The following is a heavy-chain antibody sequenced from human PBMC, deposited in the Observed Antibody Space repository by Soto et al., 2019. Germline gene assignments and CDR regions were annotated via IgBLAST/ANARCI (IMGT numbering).Heavy chain of an antibody. Sequence: QVQLVQSGAEVKKPGASVKVSCKASGYTFTGYYMHWVRQAPGQGLEWMGWINPNSGGTNYAQKFQGRVTMTRDTSISTAYMELSRLRSDDTAVYYCARPIYSGDYLSAFDYWGQGTLVTVSS. J-gene: IGHJ4*02. CDR3: ARPIYSGDYLSAFDY. V-gene: IGHV1-2*02. D-gene: IGHD4-17*01. CDR2: INPNSGGT. CDR1: GYTFTGYY.